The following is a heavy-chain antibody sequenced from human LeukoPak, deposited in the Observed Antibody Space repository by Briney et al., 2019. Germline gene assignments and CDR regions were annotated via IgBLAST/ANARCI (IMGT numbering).Heavy chain of an antibody. Sequence: GESLKISCKGSGYSFTSYWIAWVRQMPGKGLEWMGIIYTGDSDTRYSPSFQGQVTISADKSISAAYLQWSSLEASDTAMYYCARSSGGSWGDLDYWGQGTLVTVSS. CDR2: IYTGDSDT. D-gene: IGHD2-15*01. J-gene: IGHJ4*02. V-gene: IGHV5-51*01. CDR3: ARSSGGSWGDLDY. CDR1: GYSFTSYW.